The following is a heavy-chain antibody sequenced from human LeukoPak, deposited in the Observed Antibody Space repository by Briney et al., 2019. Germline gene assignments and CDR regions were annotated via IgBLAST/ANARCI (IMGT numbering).Heavy chain of an antibody. CDR1: SGSISNYY. CDR3: ASSTVTTSRDAFDI. CDR2: IHYSGST. Sequence: SETLSLTCIVSSGSISNYYWSWIRQPPGKGLEWIGYIHYSGSTNYSPSLKSRVTMSVDTSKNRFSLKLSSVTAADTAVYYCASSTVTTSRDAFDIWGQGTMVTVSS. J-gene: IGHJ3*02. V-gene: IGHV4-59*01. D-gene: IGHD4-17*01.